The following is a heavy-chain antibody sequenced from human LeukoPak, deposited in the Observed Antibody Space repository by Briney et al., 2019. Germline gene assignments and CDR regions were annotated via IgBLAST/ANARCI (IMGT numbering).Heavy chain of an antibody. D-gene: IGHD3-10*01. V-gene: IGHV4-59*01. CDR1: GFTFSDYY. Sequence: GSLRLSCAAAGFTFSDYYMSWVRQAPGKGLEWVGDVNYSGSTKNNPSLKSRAPMSVDMSNNQFSLKLNSVTAADTAVYYCARVVFGELSAFFDFWGQGTLVTVSA. CDR3: ARVVFGELSAFFDF. J-gene: IGHJ4*02. CDR2: VNYSGST.